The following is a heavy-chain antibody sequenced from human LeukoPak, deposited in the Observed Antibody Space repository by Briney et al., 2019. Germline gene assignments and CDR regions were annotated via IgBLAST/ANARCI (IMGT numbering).Heavy chain of an antibody. CDR2: IYYSGST. J-gene: IGHJ5*02. V-gene: IGHV4-39*01. CDR1: GGSISSSSYY. Sequence: SETLSLTRTVSGGSISSSSYYWGWIRQPPGKGLEWIGSIYYSGSTYYNPSLKSRVTISVDTSKNQFSLKLSSVTAADTAAYYCARSAAYYDFWSGISFDPWGQGTLVTVSS. D-gene: IGHD3-3*01. CDR3: ARSAAYYDFWSGISFDP.